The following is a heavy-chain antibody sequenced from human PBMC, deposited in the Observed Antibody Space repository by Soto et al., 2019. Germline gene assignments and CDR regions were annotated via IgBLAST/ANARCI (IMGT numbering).Heavy chain of an antibody. J-gene: IGHJ4*02. Sequence: EVQLVESGGGLVQPGGSLRLSCAASGFSITNTWMHCVRQAPGKGLECVGRVKSKADGGTADYAAPVKGRFTVSRDDSKNTQYLQMNSLKMEDTAVYYCNSYPDFWGGHTPLWGQGTLVTVSS. V-gene: IGHV3-15*07. CDR2: VKSKADGGTA. D-gene: IGHD3-3*01. CDR3: NSYPDFWGGHTPL. CDR1: GFSITNTW.